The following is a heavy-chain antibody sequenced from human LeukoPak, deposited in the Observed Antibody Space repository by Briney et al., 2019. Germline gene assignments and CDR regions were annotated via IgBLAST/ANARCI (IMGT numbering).Heavy chain of an antibody. CDR3: ARGGREWELLYTFDY. D-gene: IGHD1-26*01. J-gene: IGHJ4*02. V-gene: IGHV3-64*01. CDR2: ISSNGGST. Sequence: GGSLRLSCAASGFTFSSYAMHWFRQAPGKGLEYVSAISSNGGSTYYANSVKGRFTISRDNSKNTLYLQMGSLRAEDMAVYYCARGGREWELLYTFDYWGQGTLVTVSS. CDR1: GFTFSSYA.